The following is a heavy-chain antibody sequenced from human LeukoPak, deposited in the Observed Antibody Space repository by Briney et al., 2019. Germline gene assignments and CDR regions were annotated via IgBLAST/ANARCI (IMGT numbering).Heavy chain of an antibody. J-gene: IGHJ5*02. V-gene: IGHV4-4*07. Sequence: SETLSLTCTVSGGSISSYYWSWIRQPAGKGLEWIGRIYTSGSTNYNPSLKSRVTMSVDTSKNQFSLNLRSVTAADTAVYYCASGGYTSGYAMQGGWFDPWGQGTLVTVSS. CDR2: IYTSGST. CDR3: ASGGYTSGYAMQGGWFDP. D-gene: IGHD5-18*01. CDR1: GGSISSYY.